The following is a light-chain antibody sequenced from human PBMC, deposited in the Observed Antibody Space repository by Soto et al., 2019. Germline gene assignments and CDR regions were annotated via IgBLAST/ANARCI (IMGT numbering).Light chain of an antibody. J-gene: IGKJ4*01. CDR3: QQYDDWRLLT. Sequence: EVMMTQSPATLSVSPGGRATLSCRASQSVSSHLAWYHQKPGQAPRLLIYGASTRASGGRARFSGSGSGTEFTLTISSLQSEDFAIYYCQQYDDWRLLTFGGGTKVEI. CDR1: QSVSSH. CDR2: GAS. V-gene: IGKV3-15*01.